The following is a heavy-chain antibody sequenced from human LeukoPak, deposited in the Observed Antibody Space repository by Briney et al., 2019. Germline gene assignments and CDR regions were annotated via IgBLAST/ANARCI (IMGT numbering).Heavy chain of an antibody. CDR1: GFTFSSYA. V-gene: IGHV3-23*01. CDR2: IDYSGGST. J-gene: IGHJ6*02. Sequence: GGSLRPSCAASGFTFSSYAMSWVRQAPGKGLEWVSTIDYSGGSTYYADSVKGRFTISRDNSKNTLYMQMNSLRAGDTAIYYCAKVPYSDYGSGRPPFMDVWGQGTTVAVS. CDR3: AKVPYSDYGSGRPPFMDV. D-gene: IGHD3-10*01.